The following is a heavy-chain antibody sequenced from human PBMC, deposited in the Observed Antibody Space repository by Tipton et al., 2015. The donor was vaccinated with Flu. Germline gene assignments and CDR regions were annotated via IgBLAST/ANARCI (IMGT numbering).Heavy chain of an antibody. CDR1: GFSVTKNY. V-gene: IGHV3-15*01. D-gene: IGHD3-22*01. CDR3: TTTYLSESSGYYYTF. J-gene: IGHJ4*02. CDR2: IKSESAGGAI. Sequence: SLRLSCAASGFSVTKNYVTWVRQTPGKGLEWVGRIKSESAGGAIDYGAPVKGRFTISRDDSKNTLYLQMNSLKTEDTAVYYCTTTYLSESSGYYYTFWGQGTQITVSS.